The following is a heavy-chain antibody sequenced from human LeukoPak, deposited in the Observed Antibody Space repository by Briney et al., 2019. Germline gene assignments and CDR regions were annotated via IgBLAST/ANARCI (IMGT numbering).Heavy chain of an antibody. CDR1: GGSFRGYY. CDR2: INHSGST. CDR3: ARGPAISDDYGHYEGPKDYY. Sequence: SETLSLTCAVYGGSFRGYYWSWILQPPGHGLHSIREINHSGSTNYNPSLKSRVTISVDTSKNQFSLKLSSVAAADTAVYYCARGPAISDDYGHYEGPKDYYWGQGTLVTVSS. J-gene: IGHJ4*02. D-gene: IGHD4-17*01. V-gene: IGHV4-34*01.